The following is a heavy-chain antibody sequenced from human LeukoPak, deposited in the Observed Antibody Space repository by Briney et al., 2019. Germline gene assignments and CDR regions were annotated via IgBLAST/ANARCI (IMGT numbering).Heavy chain of an antibody. CDR1: GGSMNSYY. CDR3: ARVYTRDAFDI. V-gene: IGHV4-59*12. Sequence: SETLSLTCSVSGGSMNSYYWSWIRQYPGKGLEWIGNIYHSGRTYYNLSLKSRLTMSVDTSRNQFSLKLRSVSAADTAVYYCARVYTRDAFDIWGQGTMVTVSS. CDR2: IYHSGRT. J-gene: IGHJ3*02. D-gene: IGHD2-2*02.